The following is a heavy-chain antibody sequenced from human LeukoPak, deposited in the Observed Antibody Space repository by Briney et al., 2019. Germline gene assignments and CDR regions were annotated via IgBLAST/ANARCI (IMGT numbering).Heavy chain of an antibody. CDR2: VSASGESS. CDR3: AKGRVFRGLIGGAFDF. CDR1: GFIFTDYA. V-gene: IGHV3-23*01. D-gene: IGHD3-10*01. J-gene: IGHJ3*01. Sequence: GGSLRLSCAASGFIFTDYAMSWVRQAPGKGLEWVSTVSASGESSSYADSVKGRFTISKDNSKPNLYLQMNSLRVDDTAVYYCAKGRVFRGLIGGAFDFWGRGSLVTVSS.